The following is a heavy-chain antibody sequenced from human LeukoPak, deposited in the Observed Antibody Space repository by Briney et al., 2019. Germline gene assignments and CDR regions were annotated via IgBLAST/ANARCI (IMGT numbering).Heavy chain of an antibody. D-gene: IGHD3-22*01. CDR3: ARGTYYYDSSGYRIDY. CDR1: GYTFTSYY. J-gene: IGHJ4*02. V-gene: IGHV1-46*01. Sequence: ASVKVSCKASGYTFTSYYMHWVRQAPGQGLEWMGIINPSGGSTSYAQKFQGRVTMTRDTSTSTVYMELSSLRSEDTGVYYCARGTYYYDSSGYRIDYWGQGTLVTVSS. CDR2: INPSGGST.